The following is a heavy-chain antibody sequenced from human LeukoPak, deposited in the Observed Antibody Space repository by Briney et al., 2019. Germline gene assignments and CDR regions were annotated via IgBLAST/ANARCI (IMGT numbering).Heavy chain of an antibody. V-gene: IGHV4-39*07. CDR2: INHSGRT. Sequence: SETLSLTCTVSGGSISRSGYYWSWIRQPPGKGLEWNGEINHSGRTNYNPSLKSRVTISVDTSTHQLSLTLRSATAADTAVYYCARGLGLRVMTTVTTFDNWGQGTLVTVSS. J-gene: IGHJ4*02. CDR3: ARGLGLRVMTTVTTFDN. CDR1: GGSISRSGYY. D-gene: IGHD4-17*01.